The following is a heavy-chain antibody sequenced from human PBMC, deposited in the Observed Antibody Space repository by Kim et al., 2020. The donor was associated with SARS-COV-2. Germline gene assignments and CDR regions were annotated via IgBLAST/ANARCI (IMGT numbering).Heavy chain of an antibody. CDR3: ARGLEGSSAPRREYYFDY. V-gene: IGHV4-34*01. D-gene: IGHD6-19*01. Sequence: SETLSLTCAVYGGSFSGYYWSWIRQPPGKGLEWIGEINHSGSTNYNPSLKSRVTISVDTSKNQFSLKLSSVTAADTAVYYCARGLEGSSAPRREYYFDYWGQGTLVTVSS. CDR2: INHSGST. CDR1: GGSFSGYY. J-gene: IGHJ4*02.